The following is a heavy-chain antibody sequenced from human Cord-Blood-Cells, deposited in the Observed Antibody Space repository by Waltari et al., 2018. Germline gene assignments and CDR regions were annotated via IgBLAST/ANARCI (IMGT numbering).Heavy chain of an antibody. Sequence: QVQLVESGGGVVQPGGSLRLSCAASGFTFSSYGMHWVRQAPGKGLEWVAFIRYDGSNKYDADSVKGRFTISRDNSKNTLYLQMNSLRAEDTAVYYCARRPGYSSSWYYLDYWGQGTLVTVSS. J-gene: IGHJ4*02. V-gene: IGHV3-30*02. CDR3: ARRPGYSSSWYYLDY. CDR2: IRYDGSNK. D-gene: IGHD6-13*01. CDR1: GFTFSSYG.